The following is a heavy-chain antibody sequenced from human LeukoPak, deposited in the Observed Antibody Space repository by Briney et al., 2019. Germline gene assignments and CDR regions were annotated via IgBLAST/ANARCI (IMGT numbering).Heavy chain of an antibody. J-gene: IGHJ6*03. Sequence: SVKVSCKASGGTFSSYAISWVRQAPGQGLEWMGGIIPIFGIANYAQKFQGRVTITTDESTSTAYMELSSLRSEDTAVYYCARDHWGKFDDYASPPYYYYYYMDVWGKGTTVTVSS. CDR2: IIPIFGIA. CDR1: GGTFSSYA. CDR3: ARDHWGKFDDYASPPYYYYYYMDV. D-gene: IGHD4-17*01. V-gene: IGHV1-69*05.